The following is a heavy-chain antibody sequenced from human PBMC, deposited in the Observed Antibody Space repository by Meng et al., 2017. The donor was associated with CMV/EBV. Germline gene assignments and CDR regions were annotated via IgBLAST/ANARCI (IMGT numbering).Heavy chain of an antibody. CDR2: INPSGGST. D-gene: IGHD3-3*01. J-gene: IGHJ5*02. V-gene: IGHV1-46*01. Sequence: ASVKVSCKASGYTFTSYYMHWVRQAPGQGLEWMGIINPSGGSTSYAQKFQGRVTMTRDTSTSTVYMELSSLRSDDTAVYYCARDHSTIFGVVIMENWFDPWGQGTLVTVSS. CDR1: GYTFTSYY. CDR3: ARDHSTIFGVVIMENWFDP.